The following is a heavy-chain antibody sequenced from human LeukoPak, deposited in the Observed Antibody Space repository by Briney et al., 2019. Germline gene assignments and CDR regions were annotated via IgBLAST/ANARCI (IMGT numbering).Heavy chain of an antibody. Sequence: GGSLRLSCAASGFTFSSYSMNWVRQAPGKGLEWVSSISSSSYIYYADSVKGRFTISRDNAKNSLYLQMNSLRAEDTAVYYCARSRTTYYYDSSGYYSFDYWGQGTLVTVS. V-gene: IGHV3-21*01. CDR1: GFTFSSYS. CDR2: ISSSSYI. CDR3: ARSRTTYYYDSSGYYSFDY. J-gene: IGHJ4*02. D-gene: IGHD3-22*01.